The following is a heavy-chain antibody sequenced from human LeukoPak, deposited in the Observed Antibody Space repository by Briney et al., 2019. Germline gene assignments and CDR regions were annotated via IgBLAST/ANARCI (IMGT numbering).Heavy chain of an antibody. CDR3: ARPLGSGYELDAFNI. Sequence: GASVKVSCKASGYTFTSYGISWVRQAPGQGLEWMGWISANNSNTNYAQKLQGRVTMTTDTSTSTAYMELRSLRSDDTSVYYCARPLGSGYELDAFNIWGQGTLVTVSS. J-gene: IGHJ3*02. V-gene: IGHV1-18*01. CDR1: GYTFTSYG. D-gene: IGHD5-12*01. CDR2: ISANNSNT.